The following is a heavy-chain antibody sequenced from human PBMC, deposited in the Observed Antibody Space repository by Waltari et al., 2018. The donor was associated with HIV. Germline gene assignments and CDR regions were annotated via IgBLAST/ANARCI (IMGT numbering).Heavy chain of an antibody. Sequence: EVQLVESGGGLVQPGGSLRLSCAASGFTFTNYAMNWVRQAPGKGLEWVSAISGSGGSTYYVDSVKGRFTISRDNSKNTLYLQMNSLRAEDTALYYCATDDSTGSSGYYPFHYWGQGTLITVSS. CDR2: ISGSGGST. CDR3: ATDDSTGSSGYYPFHY. V-gene: IGHV3-23*04. D-gene: IGHD3-22*01. CDR1: GFTFTNYA. J-gene: IGHJ4*02.